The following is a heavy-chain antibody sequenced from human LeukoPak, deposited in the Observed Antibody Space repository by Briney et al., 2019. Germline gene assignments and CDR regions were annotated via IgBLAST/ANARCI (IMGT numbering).Heavy chain of an antibody. CDR1: GGSISSYY. D-gene: IGHD1-26*01. CDR3: ARYSGYYYYYYGMDV. J-gene: IGHJ6*02. CDR2: IYYSGST. V-gene: IGHV4-59*06. Sequence: SETLSLTCTVSGGSISSYYWSWIRQPPGKGLEWIGYIYYSGSTYYNPSLKSRVTISVDTSKNQFSLKLSSVTAADTAVYYCARYSGYYYYYYGMDVWGQGTTVTVSS.